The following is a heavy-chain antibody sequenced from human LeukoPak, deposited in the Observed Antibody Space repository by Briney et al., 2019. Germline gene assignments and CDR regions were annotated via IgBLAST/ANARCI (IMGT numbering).Heavy chain of an antibody. Sequence: GASVKVSCKASGYTFTGYYMHWVRQAPGQGLEWMGWINPNSGGTNYAQKLQGRVTMTRDTSISTAYMELSRLRSDDTAVYYCARGGWEPAAKNYYYYMDVWGKGTTVTVSS. V-gene: IGHV1-2*02. CDR1: GYTFTGYY. D-gene: IGHD2-2*01. CDR3: ARGGWEPAAKNYYYYMDV. CDR2: INPNSGGT. J-gene: IGHJ6*03.